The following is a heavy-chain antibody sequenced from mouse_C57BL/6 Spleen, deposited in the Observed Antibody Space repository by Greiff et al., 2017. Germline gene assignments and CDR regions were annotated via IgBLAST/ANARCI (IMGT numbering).Heavy chain of an antibody. J-gene: IGHJ2*01. CDR1: GYTFTDYN. Sequence: QVQLQQSGPELVRPGASVKLSCKASGYTFTDYNINWVKQRPGQGLEWIARIYPGSGNTYYNEKFKGKATLTADKSSSTAYMQLSSLTSEDAAVYCCARGDYDVDYWGQGTTLTVAS. D-gene: IGHD2-4*01. CDR2: IYPGSGNT. CDR3: ARGDYDVDY. V-gene: IGHV1-76*01.